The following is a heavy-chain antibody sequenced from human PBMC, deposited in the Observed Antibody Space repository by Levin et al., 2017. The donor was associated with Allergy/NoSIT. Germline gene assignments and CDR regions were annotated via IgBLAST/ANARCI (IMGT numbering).Heavy chain of an antibody. CDR1: GFTFTTYA. V-gene: IGHV3-23*01. CDR3: AKEIMITSGGVIAARGPINY. Sequence: AGGSLRLSCTASGFTFTTYAMSWVRQAPGEGLEWVSAISGSGDITYYADSVKGRFTVSRDNSKNMLYLQMNSLRAEDTAMYYCAKEIMITSGGVIAARGPINYWGQGALVTVSS. CDR2: ISGSGDIT. J-gene: IGHJ4*02. D-gene: IGHD3-16*02.